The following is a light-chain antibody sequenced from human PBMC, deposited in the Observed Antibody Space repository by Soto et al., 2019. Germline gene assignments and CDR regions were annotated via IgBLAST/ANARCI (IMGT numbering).Light chain of an antibody. CDR3: QQRHMWPIT. Sequence: EVVLTQSPVTLSLSPGERAGGCCRASQSVLCLLSWYKQKRGQAPRPLIYDAYNRATGIPPRFSGSGSGTDFTLTISSLEPEDSAVYYCQQRHMWPITFGQGTRLEI. CDR1: QSVLCL. J-gene: IGKJ5*01. V-gene: IGKV3-11*01. CDR2: DAY.